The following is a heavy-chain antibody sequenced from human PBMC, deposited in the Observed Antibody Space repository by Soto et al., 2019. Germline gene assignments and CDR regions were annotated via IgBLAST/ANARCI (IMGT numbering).Heavy chain of an antibody. CDR3: AKGGAAAGVFFDY. Sequence: GGSLRLSCAASGFTFSSYGMHWVRQAPGKGLEWVAVISYDGSNKYYADSVNGRFTISRDNSKNTLYLQMNSLRAEDTAVYYCAKGGAAAGVFFDYWGQGTLVTVSS. J-gene: IGHJ4*02. V-gene: IGHV3-30*18. CDR2: ISYDGSNK. D-gene: IGHD6-13*01. CDR1: GFTFSSYG.